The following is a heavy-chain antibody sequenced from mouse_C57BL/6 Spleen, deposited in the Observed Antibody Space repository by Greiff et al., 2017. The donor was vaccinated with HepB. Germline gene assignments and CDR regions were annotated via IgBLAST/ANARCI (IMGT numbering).Heavy chain of an antibody. Sequence: QVQLQQPGAELVMPGASVKLSCKASGYTFTSYWMHWVKQRPGQGLEWIGEIDPSDSYTNYNQKFKGKSTLTVDKSSSTAYMQLSSLTSEDSAVYYCARVYYDYDDGRAMDYWGQGTSVTVSS. CDR2: IDPSDSYT. J-gene: IGHJ4*01. CDR3: ARVYYDYDDGRAMDY. V-gene: IGHV1-69*01. CDR1: GYTFTSYW. D-gene: IGHD2-4*01.